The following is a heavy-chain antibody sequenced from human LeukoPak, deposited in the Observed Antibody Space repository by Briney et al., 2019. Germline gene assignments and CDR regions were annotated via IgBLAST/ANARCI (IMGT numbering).Heavy chain of an antibody. V-gene: IGHV3-64*01. CDR1: GFAFSSYA. D-gene: IGHD1-26*01. CDR2: MSSNGGTT. CDR3: ARVGDVGPFDY. Sequence: GGSLRLSCAASGFAFSSYAMHWVRQAPGKGLEYVSAMSSNGGTTDYANSVKGRFTISRDNSKNTLYLQMGSLRAEDMAVYYCARVGDVGPFDYWGQGTLVTVSS. J-gene: IGHJ4*02.